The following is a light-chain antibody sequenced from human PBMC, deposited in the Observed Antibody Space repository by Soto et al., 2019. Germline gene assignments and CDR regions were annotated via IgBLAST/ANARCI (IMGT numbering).Light chain of an antibody. J-gene: IGKJ3*01. CDR1: QSVSRY. CDR2: DAS. CDR3: QQYGSSPGT. V-gene: IGKV3-11*01. Sequence: EIVLTQSPATLSLSPGERATLSCRASQSVSRYLAWYQQKPGQAPRLLIYDASNRATGIPARFSGSGSGTDFTLTISSLEPEDFAVYYCQQYGSSPGTFGPGTKVDIK.